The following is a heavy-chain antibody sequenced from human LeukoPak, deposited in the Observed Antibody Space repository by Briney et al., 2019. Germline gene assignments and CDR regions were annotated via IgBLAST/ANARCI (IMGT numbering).Heavy chain of an antibody. D-gene: IGHD3-22*01. CDR2: ISGNGYA. J-gene: IGHJ4*02. V-gene: IGHV3-23*01. CDR3: ARTGDDSSGYYRDY. Sequence: GGSLRLSCAASGFTLSSYAMNWVRQAPGKGLEWVSAISGNGYAYYADSVKGRFTISRDNSKNTLYLQMSSLRAEDTAVYYCARTGDDSSGYYRDYWGQGTLVTVSS. CDR1: GFTLSSYA.